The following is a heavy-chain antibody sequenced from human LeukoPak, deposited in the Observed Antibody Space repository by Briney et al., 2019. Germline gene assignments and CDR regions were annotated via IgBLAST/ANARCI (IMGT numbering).Heavy chain of an antibody. J-gene: IGHJ4*02. Sequence: SETLSLTCTVSGGSISSSSYYWGWIRQPPGKGLEWIGYIYYSGSTNYNPSLKSRVTISVDTSKNQFSLKLSSVTAADTAVYYCASELWFGEGFDYWGQGTLVTVSS. D-gene: IGHD3-10*01. CDR2: IYYSGST. CDR1: GGSISSSSYY. CDR3: ASELWFGEGFDY. V-gene: IGHV4-61*05.